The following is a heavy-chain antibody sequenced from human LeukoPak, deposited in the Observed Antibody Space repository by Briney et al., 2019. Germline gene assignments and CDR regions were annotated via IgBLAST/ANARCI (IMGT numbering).Heavy chain of an antibody. J-gene: IGHJ4*02. Sequence: GGTLRLSCAASGFTFSTYGMSWVRQAPGKGLEWVSGFSVTDKTTYYADSVKGRFTISRDNSKNTLYLQMSSLRVEDTAVYYCAKDPSVYYGDYIIRWGQGTLVIVSS. V-gene: IGHV3-23*01. CDR3: AKDPSVYYGDYIIR. D-gene: IGHD4-17*01. CDR1: GFTFSTYG. CDR2: FSVTDKTT.